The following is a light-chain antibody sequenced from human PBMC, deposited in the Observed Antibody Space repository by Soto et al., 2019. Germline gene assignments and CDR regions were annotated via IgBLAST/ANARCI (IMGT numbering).Light chain of an antibody. CDR3: ISYTVSRSYV. V-gene: IGLV2-14*01. CDR1: SSDIGTYDH. CDR2: SVS. Sequence: QSVLAQPASVSLSPGQSITISCIGTSSDIGTYDHVAWFQQFPGKTPKLMIYSVSNRPSGVSYRFSGSKSGNTASLTISGLQAEDEADYYCISYTVSRSYVFGTGTKVTVL. J-gene: IGLJ1*01.